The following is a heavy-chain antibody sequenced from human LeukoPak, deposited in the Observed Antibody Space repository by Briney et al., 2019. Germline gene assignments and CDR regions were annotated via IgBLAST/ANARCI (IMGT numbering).Heavy chain of an antibody. D-gene: IGHD1-20*01. CDR2: ISNDGNNK. Sequence: GGSLRLPCAVSGFSFSNYGMHWVRQAPGKGLEWAAVISNDGNNKYYADSVTGRFTISRDNSKNTLFLQLDGLRAEDTAVYYCAKDRAPYNWNDVGYWGQGTLVTVSS. CDR3: AKDRAPYNWNDVGY. CDR1: GFSFSNYG. J-gene: IGHJ4*02. V-gene: IGHV3-30*18.